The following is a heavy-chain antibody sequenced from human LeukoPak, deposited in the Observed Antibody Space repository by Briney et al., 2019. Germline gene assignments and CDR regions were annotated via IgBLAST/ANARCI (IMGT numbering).Heavy chain of an antibody. J-gene: IGHJ4*02. Sequence: SETLSLTCTVSGGSISSYYWSWIRQPPGKGLEWIGYIYYSGSTNYNPSLKSRVTISVDTSKNQFSLKLSSVTAADTAVYYCARMAGDYGDYVWDDYWGQGTLVTVST. V-gene: IGHV4-59*01. CDR3: ARMAGDYGDYVWDDY. CDR1: GGSISSYY. CDR2: IYYSGST. D-gene: IGHD4-17*01.